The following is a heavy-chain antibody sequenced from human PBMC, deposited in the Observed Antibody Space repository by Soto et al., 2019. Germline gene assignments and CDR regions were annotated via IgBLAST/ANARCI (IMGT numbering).Heavy chain of an antibody. CDR2: ISGSGGST. D-gene: IGHD5-12*01. CDR3: AKSALYSGYDYDS. Sequence: EVQLLESGGGLVQPGGSLRLSCAASGFTFSSYAMSWVRQAPGKWLEWVSAISGSGGSTYYADSVKGRFTISRDNSKNALYLQMNRLRAEDTAVYYCAKSALYSGYDYDSWGQGTLVTVSS. J-gene: IGHJ4*02. CDR1: GFTFSSYA. V-gene: IGHV3-23*01.